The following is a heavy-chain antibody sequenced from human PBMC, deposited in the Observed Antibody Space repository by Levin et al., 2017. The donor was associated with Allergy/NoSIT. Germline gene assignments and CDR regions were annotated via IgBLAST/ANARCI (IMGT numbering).Heavy chain of an antibody. D-gene: IGHD3-10*01. J-gene: IGHJ4*02. CDR1: GFSFSSYW. Sequence: GGSLRLSCATSGFSFSSYWMSWVRQAPGKGLEWVANIKQDGSEKYYVDSVKGRFTISRDNAKNSLYLQMNSLRAEDTAVYYCARERRVASFLRGSGSDSIIWGRGTLVTVSS. CDR3: ARERRVASFLRGSGSDSII. V-gene: IGHV3-7*01. CDR2: IKQDGSEK.